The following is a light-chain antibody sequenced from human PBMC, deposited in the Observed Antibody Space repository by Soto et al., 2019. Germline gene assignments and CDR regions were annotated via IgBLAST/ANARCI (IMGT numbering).Light chain of an antibody. CDR1: QSITIY. Sequence: DIXMTQSPSSLSASVGDRVTITCRASQSITIYLNWYQQQPGKAPRLLIYGASTLQTGVPSRFSGSGSMTDFTLTISDLQPEDFATYYCQQTYTAPRTFGQGTKVDI. CDR2: GAS. J-gene: IGKJ1*01. CDR3: QQTYTAPRT. V-gene: IGKV1-39*01.